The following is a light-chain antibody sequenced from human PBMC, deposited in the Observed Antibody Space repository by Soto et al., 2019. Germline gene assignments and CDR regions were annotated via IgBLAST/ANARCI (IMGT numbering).Light chain of an antibody. Sequence: QSALTQPASVSGSPGQSITISCTRSSTDFENYNLVSWYQHCPDKAPKLIIYEGTKRPSEISDRFSGSESDTTASLIISGLQPEDDADYYCSSYAGSSARVVFGGGTQLTVL. V-gene: IGLV2-23*01. CDR1: STDFENYNL. CDR2: EGT. J-gene: IGLJ2*01. CDR3: SSYAGSSARVV.